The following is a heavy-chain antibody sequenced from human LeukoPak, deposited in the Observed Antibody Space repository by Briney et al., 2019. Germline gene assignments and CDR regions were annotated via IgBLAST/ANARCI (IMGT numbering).Heavy chain of an antibody. CDR2: MNPNSVNT. J-gene: IGHJ3*02. Sequence: VXXSCKASGYTFTIDGVNWVRQATGQGLEWMGWMNPNSVNTVYAQKFQGRVTMTRSTSISTAYMELSSLRSDDTAVYYCARGLGMSYAFDIWGQGTMVTVSS. CDR1: GYTFTIDG. D-gene: IGHD3-16*01. V-gene: IGHV1-8*01. CDR3: ARGLGMSYAFDI.